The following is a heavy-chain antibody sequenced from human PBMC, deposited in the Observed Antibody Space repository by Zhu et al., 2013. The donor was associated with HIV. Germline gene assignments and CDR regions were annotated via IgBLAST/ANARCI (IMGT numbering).Heavy chain of an antibody. D-gene: IGHD3-3*01. J-gene: IGHJ3*02. CDR3: ARDPSNRFSELVVIYIPFDT. CDR2: INPKNGDT. Sequence: QSGTEMKRPGASVKVSCKPLGYRFTAYYIHWVRLAPGKGIEWMGYINPKNGDTKLAQTFRSRIFVTRDTSINTVYMELRSLTSDDTAVYYCARDPSNRFSELVVIYIPFDTWGQGTSGHCLI. CDR1: GYRFTAYY. V-gene: IGHV1-2*02.